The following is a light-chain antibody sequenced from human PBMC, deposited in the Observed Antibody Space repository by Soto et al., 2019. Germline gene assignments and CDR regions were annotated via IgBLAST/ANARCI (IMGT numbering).Light chain of an antibody. J-gene: IGKJ5*01. Sequence: EIVLTQSPATLSLSPGARAPLSCRASQSVSSSSLAWYQQKPGQAPRLLIYDVSNRATDIPARFSGSGSGTDFTLTISSLEPEDFAVYYCQQRSNWPLTFGQGTRLEIK. CDR1: QSVSSSS. CDR3: QQRSNWPLT. CDR2: DVS. V-gene: IGKV3-11*01.